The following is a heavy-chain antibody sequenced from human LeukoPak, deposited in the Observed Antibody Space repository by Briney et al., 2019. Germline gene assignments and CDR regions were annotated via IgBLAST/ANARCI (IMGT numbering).Heavy chain of an antibody. CDR1: GGSISSGGYY. CDR2: IYYSGST. Sequence: SQTLSLTCTVSGGSISSGGYYWSWIRQHPGKGLEWIGYIYYSGSTYYNPSLKSRVTISVDTSKNQFSLKLSSVTAADTAVYYCARPTSSVVTGLSYAFDIWGQGTMVTVSS. CDR3: ARPTSSVVTGLSYAFDI. V-gene: IGHV4-31*03. J-gene: IGHJ3*02. D-gene: IGHD2-21*02.